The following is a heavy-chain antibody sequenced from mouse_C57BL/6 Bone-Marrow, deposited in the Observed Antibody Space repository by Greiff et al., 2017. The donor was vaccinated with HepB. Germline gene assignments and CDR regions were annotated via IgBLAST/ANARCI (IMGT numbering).Heavy chain of an antibody. CDR3: ARRRLRRWYFDV. CDR2: IYPSDGST. CDR1: GYTFTSYD. V-gene: IGHV1-85*01. D-gene: IGHD2-4*01. J-gene: IGHJ1*03. Sequence: VQLQQSGPELVKPGASVKLSCKASGYTFTSYDINWVKQRPGQGLEWIGWIYPSDGSTKYNEKFKGKATLTVDTSSSTAYMELHSLTSEDSAVYFCARRRLRRWYFDVWGTGTTVTVSS.